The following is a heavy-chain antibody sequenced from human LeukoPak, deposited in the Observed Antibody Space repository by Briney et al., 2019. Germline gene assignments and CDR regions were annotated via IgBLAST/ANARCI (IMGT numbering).Heavy chain of an antibody. CDR1: GGSVSSGGYY. V-gene: IGHV4-31*03. Sequence: KPSETLSLTCTVSGGSVSSGGYYWSWIRQHPGKGLEWIGYIYYSGSTYYNPSLKSRVTISVDTSKNQFSLKLSSVTAADTAVYYCARTYYYDSSGYYIFDYWGQGTLVTVSS. J-gene: IGHJ4*02. CDR2: IYYSGST. D-gene: IGHD3-22*01. CDR3: ARTYYYDSSGYYIFDY.